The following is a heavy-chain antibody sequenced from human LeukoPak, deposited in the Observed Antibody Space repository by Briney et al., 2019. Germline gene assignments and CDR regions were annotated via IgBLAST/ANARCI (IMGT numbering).Heavy chain of an antibody. J-gene: IGHJ4*02. CDR3: ARDIKNSLGAFDY. CDR1: GSSISSYY. D-gene: IGHD5-18*01. V-gene: IGHV4-59*01. Sequence: SETLSLTCTVSGSSISSYYWSWIRQPPGKGLEWIGYIYYSGSTNYNPSLKSRVTISVDTSKNQFSLKLSSVTAADTAVYYCARDIKNSLGAFDYWGQGTLVTVSS. CDR2: IYYSGST.